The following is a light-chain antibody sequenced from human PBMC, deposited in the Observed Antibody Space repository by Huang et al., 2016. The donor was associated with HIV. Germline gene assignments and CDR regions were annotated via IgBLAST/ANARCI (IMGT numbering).Light chain of an antibody. Sequence: EIKMTQSPATLSVSPGGRVTLSCRASQNVRNNLAWYKQKTGQAPRLLIYDTSTRASGSPARFSGSGSGTEFTLTISGLQSEDFAIYYCQQYDKWPPGLTFGGGTKVEI. CDR2: DTS. CDR3: QQYDKWPPGLT. J-gene: IGKJ4*01. CDR1: QNVRNN. V-gene: IGKV3D-15*01.